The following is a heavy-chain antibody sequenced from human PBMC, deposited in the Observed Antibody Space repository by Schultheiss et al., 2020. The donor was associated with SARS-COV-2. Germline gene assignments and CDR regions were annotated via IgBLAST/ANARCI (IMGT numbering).Heavy chain of an antibody. V-gene: IGHV3-30*01. CDR1: GFTFSSYA. CDR2: ISYDGSNK. D-gene: IGHD5-18*01. J-gene: IGHJ6*02. CDR3: ARGPYTAMAGDGMDV. Sequence: GGSLRLSCAASGFTFSSYAMHWVRQAPGKGLEWVAVISYDGSNKYYADSVKGRFTISRDNSKNTLYLQMNSLRAEDTAVYYCARGPYTAMAGDGMDVWGQGTTVTV.